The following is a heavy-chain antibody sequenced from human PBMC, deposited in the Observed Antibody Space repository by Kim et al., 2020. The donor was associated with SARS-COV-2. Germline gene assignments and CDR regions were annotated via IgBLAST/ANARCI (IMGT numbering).Heavy chain of an antibody. CDR3: ARADYGDYRRYYYGMDV. J-gene: IGHJ6*02. CDR2: ISSSSSYI. V-gene: IGHV3-21*01. CDR1: GFTFSSYS. Sequence: GGSLRLSCAASGFTFSSYSMNWVRQAPGKGLEWVSSISSSSSYIYYADSVKGRFTISRDNAKNSLYLQMNSLRAEDTAVYYCARADYGDYRRYYYGMDVWGQGTTVTVSS. D-gene: IGHD4-17*01.